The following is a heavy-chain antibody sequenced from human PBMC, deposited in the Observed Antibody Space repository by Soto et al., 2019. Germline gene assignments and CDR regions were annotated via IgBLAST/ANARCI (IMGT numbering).Heavy chain of an antibody. V-gene: IGHV4-4*02. CDR2: IYHSGST. Sequence: SETLSLTCAVSGGSISSSNLWSWVRPPPGKGLEWIGEIYHSGSTNYNPSLKSRVTISVDKSKNQFSLKLSSVTAADTAVYYCARADSSGYYPTNDAFDIWGQGTMVTVSS. D-gene: IGHD3-22*01. CDR3: ARADSSGYYPTNDAFDI. J-gene: IGHJ3*02. CDR1: GGSISSSNL.